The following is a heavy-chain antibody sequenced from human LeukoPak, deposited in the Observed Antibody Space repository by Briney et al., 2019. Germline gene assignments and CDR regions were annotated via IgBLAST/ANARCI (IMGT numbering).Heavy chain of an antibody. J-gene: IGHJ6*02. CDR2: INHSGST. Sequence: SETLSLTCAVYGGSFSGYYWSWIRQPPGKGLEWIGEINHSGSTNYNPSLKSRVTISVDTSKNQFSLKLSSVTAADTAVYYCARGPILRSYYGMDVWGQGTTVTVSS. V-gene: IGHV4-34*01. CDR1: GGSFSGYY. D-gene: IGHD3-3*01. CDR3: ARGPILRSYYGMDV.